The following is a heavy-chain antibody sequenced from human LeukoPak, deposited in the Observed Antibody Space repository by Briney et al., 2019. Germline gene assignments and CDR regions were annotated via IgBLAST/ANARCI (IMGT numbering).Heavy chain of an antibody. CDR2: ISSSRSTI. J-gene: IGHJ4*02. D-gene: IGHD2-8*01. CDR3: ARDKGMLVGNFDY. V-gene: IGHV3-48*01. Sequence: GGSLRLSCAASGFTFSSYSMNWVRQAPGKGLEWVSYISSSRSTIYYADSVKGRFTISGDNAKTSLYLQMNSLRAEDTAVYYCARDKGMLVGNFDYWGQGTLVTVSS. CDR1: GFTFSSYS.